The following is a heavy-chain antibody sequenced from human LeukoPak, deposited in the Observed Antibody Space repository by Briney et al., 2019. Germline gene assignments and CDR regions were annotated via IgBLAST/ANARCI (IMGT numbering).Heavy chain of an antibody. J-gene: IGHJ4*02. CDR2: IWSDGRNK. CDR1: GFTFSNYG. Sequence: LTGGSLRLSGAASGFTFSNYGMHWVRQAPGNGLEWVAVIWSDGRNKYYADSVKGRFTISRDNSKNTLYLQMNSLRADDTAVYYCAKNGVYCDVHCPADYWGQGTLVTVSS. V-gene: IGHV3-33*06. D-gene: IGHD2-21*02. CDR3: AKNGVYCDVHCPADY.